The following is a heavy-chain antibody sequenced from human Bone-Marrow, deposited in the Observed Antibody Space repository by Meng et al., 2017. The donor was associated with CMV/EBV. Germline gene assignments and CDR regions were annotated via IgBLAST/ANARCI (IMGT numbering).Heavy chain of an antibody. CDR1: GFTFSSYG. D-gene: IGHD6-19*01. V-gene: IGHV3-33*01. J-gene: IGHJ4*02. Sequence: SCVASGFTFSSYGMHWVRQAPGKGLEWVAVIWYDGSNKYYADSVKGRFIISRDNSKNTLYLQMNSLRAEDTAVYYCARDLNLAGTLDYWGQGTLVTVSS. CDR3: ARDLNLAGTLDY. CDR2: IWYDGSNK.